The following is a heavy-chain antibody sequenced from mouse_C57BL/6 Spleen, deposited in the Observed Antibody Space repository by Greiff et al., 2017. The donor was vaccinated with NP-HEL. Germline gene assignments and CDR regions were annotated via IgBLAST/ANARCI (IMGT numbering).Heavy chain of an antibody. CDR2: INPYNGGT. D-gene: IGHD2-4*01. CDR1: GYTFTDYY. V-gene: IGHV1-19*01. CDR3: ASYDYDAGGYYFDY. J-gene: IGHJ2*01. Sequence: VQLQQSGPVLVKPGASVKMSCKASGYTFTDYYMNWVKQSHGKSLEWIGVINPYNGGTSYNQKFKGKATLTVDKSSSTAYMELNSLTSEDSAVYYCASYDYDAGGYYFDYWGQGTTLTVSS.